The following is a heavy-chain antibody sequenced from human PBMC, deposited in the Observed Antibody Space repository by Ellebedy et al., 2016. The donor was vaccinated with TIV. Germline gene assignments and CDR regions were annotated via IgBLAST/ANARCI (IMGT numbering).Heavy chain of an antibody. CDR1: GYTFTSYG. D-gene: IGHD4-17*01. CDR2: ISAYNGNT. Sequence: AASVKVSCKASGYTFTSYGISWARQAPGQGLEWMGWISAYNGNTNYAQKLQGRVTMTTDTSTRTAYMELSSLRSEDTAVYYCATIGDYPNWFDPWGQGTLVTVSS. V-gene: IGHV1-18*04. CDR3: ATIGDYPNWFDP. J-gene: IGHJ5*02.